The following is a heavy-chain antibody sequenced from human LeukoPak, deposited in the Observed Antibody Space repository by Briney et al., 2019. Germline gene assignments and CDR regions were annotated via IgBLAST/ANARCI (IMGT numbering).Heavy chain of an antibody. V-gene: IGHV3-11*05. CDR1: GFTFSDYY. CDR3: ARVSKAANPTSDSPWFDP. Sequence: KTGGSLRLSCAASGFTFSDYYMTWIRQAPGKGLEWVSYITSSGYYTNYGDSVKGRFTMSRDNAKKSLYLQMDSLRAEDTAVYYCARVSKAANPTSDSPWFDPWGQGTLVTVSS. D-gene: IGHD2-15*01. J-gene: IGHJ5*02. CDR2: ITSSGYYT.